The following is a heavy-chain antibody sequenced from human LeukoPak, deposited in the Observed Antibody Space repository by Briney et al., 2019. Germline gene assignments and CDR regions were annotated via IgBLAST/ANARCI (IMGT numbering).Heavy chain of an antibody. Sequence: GSLRLSCAASGFTFSSYWFHWVRQTPGKGLVWVARINNDGTYTTYADSVKGRFTISRDNAQNTLYLQMNSLTAEDTGVYYCAREVLAAGKTHDYWGQGTLLTVSS. V-gene: IGHV3-74*01. D-gene: IGHD6-13*01. CDR2: INNDGTYT. J-gene: IGHJ4*02. CDR3: AREVLAAGKTHDY. CDR1: GFTFSSYW.